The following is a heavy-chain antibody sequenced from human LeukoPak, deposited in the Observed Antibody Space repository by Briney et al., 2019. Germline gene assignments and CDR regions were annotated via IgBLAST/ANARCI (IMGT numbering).Heavy chain of an antibody. CDR1: GGTVSSYA. Sequence: ASVKVSCKASGGTVSSYAISWVRQAPGQGLEWMGGIIPIFGTANYAQKFQGRVTITADESTSTAYVELSSLRSEDTAVYYCAREVGMTTVNEQPGLWGQGTLVTVTS. CDR2: IIPIFGTA. J-gene: IGHJ4*02. CDR3: AREVGMTTVNEQPGL. D-gene: IGHD4-11*01. V-gene: IGHV1-69*13.